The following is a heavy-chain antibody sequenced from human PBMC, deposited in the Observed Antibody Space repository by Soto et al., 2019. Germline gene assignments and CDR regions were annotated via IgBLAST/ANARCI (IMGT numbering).Heavy chain of an antibody. Sequence: SVKVSCKXSGGTFSSYAISWVRQAPGQGLEWMGGIIPIFGTANYAQKFQGRVTITADESTSTAYMELSSLRSEDTAVYYCARDLQDCSGGSCYSGWFDPWGQGTLVTVSS. D-gene: IGHD2-15*01. V-gene: IGHV1-69*13. CDR3: ARDLQDCSGGSCYSGWFDP. J-gene: IGHJ5*02. CDR1: GGTFSSYA. CDR2: IIPIFGTA.